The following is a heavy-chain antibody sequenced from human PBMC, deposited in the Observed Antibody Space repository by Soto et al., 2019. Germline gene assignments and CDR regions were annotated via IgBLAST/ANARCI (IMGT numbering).Heavy chain of an antibody. J-gene: IGHJ4*01. CDR2: INPDNANT. V-gene: IGHV1-3*01. Sequence: ASVKVSCKTSGYIFSLKAIHWVRQAPGQRLEWLGMINPDNANTEFSQKFQGRVTFTRDTSASTAYMVLTSLISEDTAVYYCARGDASGSWLSDFWG. CDR1: GYIFSLKA. D-gene: IGHD3-10*01. CDR3: ARGDASGSWLSDF.